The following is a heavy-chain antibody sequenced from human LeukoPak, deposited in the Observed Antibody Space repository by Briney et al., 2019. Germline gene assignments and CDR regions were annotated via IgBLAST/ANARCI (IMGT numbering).Heavy chain of an antibody. D-gene: IGHD3-10*01. CDR3: ARVSSGSGRKNYYYYYMDV. J-gene: IGHJ6*03. CDR2: ISGSGGSA. CDR1: GFTFSSYG. Sequence: GGSLRLSCAASGFTFSSYGMSWVRQAPGKGLEWVSAISGSGGSAYYADSVKGRFTISRDNSKNTLYLQMNSLRAEDTAVYYCARVSSGSGRKNYYYYYMDVWGKGTTVTVSS. V-gene: IGHV3-23*01.